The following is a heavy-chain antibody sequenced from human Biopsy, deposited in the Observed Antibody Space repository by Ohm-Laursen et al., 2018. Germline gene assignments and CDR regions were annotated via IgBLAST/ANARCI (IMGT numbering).Heavy chain of an antibody. J-gene: IGHJ4*02. Sequence: SVKVSCKVPTGTFNGYGIIWVRQAPGQGLEWMGRIIPILRTTAYAQTFLGRVTITADSPTSTVDMELTSLTSDDTAVYFCAREAIGYQLPRDDWGQGTLVTVSS. CDR3: AREAIGYQLPRDD. CDR1: TGTFNGYG. CDR2: IIPILRTT. D-gene: IGHD2-2*01. V-gene: IGHV1-69*11.